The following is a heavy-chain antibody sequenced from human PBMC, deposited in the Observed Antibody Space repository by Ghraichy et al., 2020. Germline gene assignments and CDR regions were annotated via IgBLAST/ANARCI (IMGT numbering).Heavy chain of an antibody. J-gene: IGHJ4*02. CDR3: ARRSPTGPKNFDY. CDR2: NSCGGGTV. CDR1: GFIFSMHA. Sequence: GESLNISWASSGFIFSMHAMTRGRQVPGKPLEFVSGNSCGGGTVYYADSVRGRFTISRDNSKNTLYLEMNSLRAEDTAMYYCARRSPTGPKNFDYWGQGT. V-gene: IGHV3-23*01.